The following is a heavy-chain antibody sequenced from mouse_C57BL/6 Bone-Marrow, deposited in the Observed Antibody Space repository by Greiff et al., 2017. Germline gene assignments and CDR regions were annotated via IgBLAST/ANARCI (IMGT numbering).Heavy chain of an antibody. Sequence: QVQLQQSGPGLVQPSQSLSITCTVSGFSLTSYGVHWVRQSPGKGLEWLGVIWSGGSTDYNAAFISRLSISKDNSKSQVFFKMNSLQADDTAIYYCATAYYGRSYNWYFDVWGTGTTVTVSS. V-gene: IGHV2-2*01. D-gene: IGHD1-1*01. J-gene: IGHJ1*03. CDR3: ATAYYGRSYNWYFDV. CDR1: GFSLTSYG. CDR2: IWSGGST.